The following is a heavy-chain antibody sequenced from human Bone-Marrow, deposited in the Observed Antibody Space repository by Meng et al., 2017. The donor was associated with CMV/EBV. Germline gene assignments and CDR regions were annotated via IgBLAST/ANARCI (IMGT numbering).Heavy chain of an antibody. D-gene: IGHD2-2*01. V-gene: IGHV1-2*02. J-gene: IGHJ5*02. CDR2: INPNSGGT. Sequence: ASVKVSCKASGYTFMDYGITWVRQAPGQGLEWMGWINPNSGGTNYAQKFQGRVTMTRDTSISTAYMELSRLRSDDTAVYYCARGGCSSTSCSPEWFDPWGQGTLVTVSS. CDR1: GYTFMDYG. CDR3: ARGGCSSTSCSPEWFDP.